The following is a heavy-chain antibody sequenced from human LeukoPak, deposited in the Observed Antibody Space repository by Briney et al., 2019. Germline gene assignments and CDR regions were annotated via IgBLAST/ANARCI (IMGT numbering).Heavy chain of an antibody. J-gene: IGHJ5*02. CDR1: GGSMTNYH. CDR3: ARHVDYDSKDVVFDL. V-gene: IGHV4-59*01. CDR2: IYNIEHT. Sequence: PSETLSLTCTVSGGSMTNYHWTWIRQSPGKAPEYIAYIYNIEHTNYNPSLKSRVTVSVDMSKRQFSLKLNSVTAADTAVYYCARHVDYDSKDVVFDLWGQGTLVTVSS. D-gene: IGHD3-22*01.